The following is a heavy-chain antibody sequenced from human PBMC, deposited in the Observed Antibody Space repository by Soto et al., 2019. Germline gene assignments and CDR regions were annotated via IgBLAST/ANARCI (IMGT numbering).Heavy chain of an antibody. CDR3: ARDLGYSASSQDGMDV. J-gene: IGHJ6*02. Sequence: SETLSLTCTVSGGSISSGDYYWSWIRQPPGKGLEWIGYIYYSGSTYYNPSLKSRVTISVDTSKNQFSLKLSSVPAADTAVYYCARDLGYSASSQDGMDVWGQGTTVTVSS. CDR1: GGSISSGDYY. D-gene: IGHD5-18*01. V-gene: IGHV4-30-4*01. CDR2: IYYSGST.